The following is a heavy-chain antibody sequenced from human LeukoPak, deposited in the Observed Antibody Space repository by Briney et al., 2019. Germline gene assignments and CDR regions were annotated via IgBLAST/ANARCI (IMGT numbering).Heavy chain of an antibody. CDR2: ISGSGGST. CDR1: GFTFSSYA. D-gene: IGHD6-13*01. CDR3: AKGIAASRSSSSPDY. V-gene: IGHV3-23*01. Sequence: GGSLRLSCAASGFTFSSYAMSWVRQAPGKGLEWVSGISGSGGSTYYADSVKGRFTISRDNSKNTLYLQMNSLRVEDTAVYYCAKGIAASRSSSSPDYWGQGTLVTVSS. J-gene: IGHJ4*02.